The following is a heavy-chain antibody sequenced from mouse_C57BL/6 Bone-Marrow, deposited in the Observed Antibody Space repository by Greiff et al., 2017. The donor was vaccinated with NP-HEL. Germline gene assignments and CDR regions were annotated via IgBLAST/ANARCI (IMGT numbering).Heavy chain of an antibody. CDR1: GYAFSSSW. Sequence: QVQLKESGPELVKPGASVKISCKASGYAFSSSWMNWVKQRPGKGLEWIGRIYPGDGDTNYNGKFKGKATLTADKSSSTAYMQLSSLTSEDSAVYVCAREGTQGYAMDYWGQGTSVTVSS. D-gene: IGHD3-3*01. V-gene: IGHV1-82*01. J-gene: IGHJ4*01. CDR2: IYPGDGDT. CDR3: AREGTQGYAMDY.